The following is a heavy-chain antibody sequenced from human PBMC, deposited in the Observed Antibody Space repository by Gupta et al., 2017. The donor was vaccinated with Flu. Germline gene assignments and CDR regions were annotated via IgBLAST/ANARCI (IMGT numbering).Heavy chain of an antibody. D-gene: IGHD3-22*01. J-gene: IGHJ2*01. Sequence: RQTTGEGLGWVSAIGSSGDTYYPGSVKGRFTVSRENAKNSMYLQMNSLRAGDTAVYYCAREEDRRGDRYFDLWGRGTLVTVSS. V-gene: IGHV3-13*01. CDR3: AREEDRRGDRYFDL. CDR2: IGSSGDT.